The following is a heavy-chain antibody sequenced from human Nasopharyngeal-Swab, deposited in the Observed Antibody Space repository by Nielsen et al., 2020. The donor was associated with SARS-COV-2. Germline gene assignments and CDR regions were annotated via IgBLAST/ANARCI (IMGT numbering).Heavy chain of an antibody. CDR3: ARVGGIPGGYSSSLVYFYGMDV. D-gene: IGHD6-13*01. CDR1: GGSISSYY. Sequence: SETLSLTCTVSGGSISSYYWSWIRQPPGKGLEWIGYIDYSGSTNYNPSLKSRVTISVNTSKNQFSLKLSSVTAADTAVYYCARVGGIPGGYSSSLVYFYGMDVWGQGTTVTVSS. V-gene: IGHV4-59*01. CDR2: IDYSGST. J-gene: IGHJ6*02.